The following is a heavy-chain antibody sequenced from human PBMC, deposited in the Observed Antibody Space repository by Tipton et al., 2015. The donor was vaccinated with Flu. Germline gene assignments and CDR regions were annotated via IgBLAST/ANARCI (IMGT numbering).Heavy chain of an antibody. V-gene: IGHV3-30*18. Sequence: SLRLSCAASGFTFRTYGMHWVRQAPGKGLQWVAFISFDESNNYYRDSVKGRFTISRDISKKVLYLQMNSLRTEDTAVYYCAKDSVPEGDYLAGGMDVWGQGATVTVSS. D-gene: IGHD4-17*01. CDR1: GFTFRTYG. J-gene: IGHJ6*02. CDR2: ISFDESNN. CDR3: AKDSVPEGDYLAGGMDV.